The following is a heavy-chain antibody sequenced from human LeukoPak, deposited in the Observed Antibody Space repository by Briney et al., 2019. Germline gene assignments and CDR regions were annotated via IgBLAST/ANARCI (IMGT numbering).Heavy chain of an antibody. J-gene: IGHJ6*02. CDR2: IGTAGDT. V-gene: IGHV3-13*01. Sequence: GGSLRLSCAASGFTFSSYDMHWVRQATGKGLEWVSAIGTAGDTYYPGSVKGRFTISRENAKNSLYLQMNSLRAEDTAVYYCARGSSTSPTDYYYGMDVWAKGPRSPSP. CDR3: ARGSSTSPTDYYYGMDV. CDR1: GFTFSSYD. D-gene: IGHD2-2*01.